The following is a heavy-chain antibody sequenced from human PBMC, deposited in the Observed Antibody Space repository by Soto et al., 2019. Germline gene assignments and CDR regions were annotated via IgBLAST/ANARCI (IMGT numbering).Heavy chain of an antibody. J-gene: IGHJ4*02. CDR3: ARGGAHTAMANEY. Sequence: GGSLKLSCAASGFTFSSYWMHWVRQASGKGLVWVSRISFDGSTTTYADSVKGRFTISRDNAKNTLYLQMNSLRAEDTAVYYCARGGAHTAMANEYWGQGALVTVSS. D-gene: IGHD5-18*01. CDR1: GFTFSSYW. CDR2: ISFDGSTT. V-gene: IGHV3-74*01.